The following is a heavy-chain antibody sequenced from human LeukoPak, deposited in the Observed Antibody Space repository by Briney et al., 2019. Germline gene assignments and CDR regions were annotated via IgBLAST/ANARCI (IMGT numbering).Heavy chain of an antibody. Sequence: SETLSLTCTVSGGSISSYYWSWIRQPPGKGLEWIGYIYYSGSTNYNPSLKSRVTISVDTSKNQFSLKLSSVTAADTAVYYCARAGPLMVRSLNWFDPWGQGTLVTVSS. CDR2: IYYSGST. J-gene: IGHJ5*02. D-gene: IGHD3-10*01. V-gene: IGHV4-59*08. CDR1: GGSISSYY. CDR3: ARAGPLMVRSLNWFDP.